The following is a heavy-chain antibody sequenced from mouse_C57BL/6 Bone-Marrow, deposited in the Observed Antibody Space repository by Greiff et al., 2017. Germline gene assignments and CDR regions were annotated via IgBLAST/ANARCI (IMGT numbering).Heavy chain of an antibody. Sequence: QVQLQQSGAELARPGASVKLSCKASGYTFTSYGISWVKQRTGQGLEWIGEIYPRSGNTYYNEKFKGKATLNADKSSSTAYMELRSLTSEDSAVYFCVRRLGRFAYWGQGTLVTVSA. CDR1: GYTFTSYG. V-gene: IGHV1-81*01. D-gene: IGHD4-1*01. J-gene: IGHJ3*01. CDR3: VRRLGRFAY. CDR2: IYPRSGNT.